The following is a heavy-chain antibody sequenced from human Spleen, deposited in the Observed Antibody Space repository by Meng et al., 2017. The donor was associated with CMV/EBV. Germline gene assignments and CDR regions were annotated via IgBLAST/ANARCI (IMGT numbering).Heavy chain of an antibody. Sequence: GESLKISCAASGFTFSSYEMNWVRQAPGKGLEWVSYISSSSSYIYYADSVKGRFTISRDNAKNSLYLQMNSLRAEDTAVYYCARDVRAAAAALDYYYYYGTDVWGQGTTVTVSS. CDR3: ARDVRAAAAALDYYYYYGTDV. CDR2: ISSSSSYI. D-gene: IGHD6-13*01. J-gene: IGHJ6*02. V-gene: IGHV3-21*05. CDR1: GFTFSSYE.